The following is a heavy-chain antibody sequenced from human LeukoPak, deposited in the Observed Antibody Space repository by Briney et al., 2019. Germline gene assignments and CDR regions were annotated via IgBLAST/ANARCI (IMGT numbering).Heavy chain of an antibody. Sequence: GGSLRLSCAASGFTFSSYSMNWVRQAPWKGLEWVSSISSGSTYMYYADSVKGRFTISRDNAQNSMYLQMNSLRAEDTAVYYCARISKYSSRYDVMGAQGTLVTVSS. J-gene: IGHJ4*02. CDR3: ARISKYSSRYDVM. CDR1: GFTFSSYS. D-gene: IGHD6-6*01. CDR2: ISSGSTYM. V-gene: IGHV3-21*01.